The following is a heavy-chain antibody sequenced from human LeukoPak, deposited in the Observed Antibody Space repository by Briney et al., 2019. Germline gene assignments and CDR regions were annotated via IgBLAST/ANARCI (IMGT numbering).Heavy chain of an antibody. CDR3: ATLRCSSTSCPYGMDV. J-gene: IGHJ6*04. Sequence: GESLKISCKGSGYSSTSYWISWVRQMPGKGLEWMGRIDPSDSYTNYSPSFQGHVTISADKSISTAYLQWSSLKASDTAMYYCATLRCSSTSCPYGMDVWGKGTTVTVSS. V-gene: IGHV5-10-1*01. CDR2: IDPSDSYT. CDR1: GYSSTSYW. D-gene: IGHD2-2*01.